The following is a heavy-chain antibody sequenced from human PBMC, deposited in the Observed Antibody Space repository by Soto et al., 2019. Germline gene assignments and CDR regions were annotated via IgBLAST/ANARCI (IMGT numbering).Heavy chain of an antibody. CDR2: IYYSGSI. CDR1: GGSLTSEGYY. V-gene: IGHV4-31*03. Sequence: KASETLSLTCTVSGGSLTSEGYYWSWIRQLPGKGPEWIGYIYYSGSIFYNPFLKSRASISAHSSKRQFSLKLSSVTAADTAVYYCARSRLWEQHFDSWGQGILVTVSS. CDR3: ARSRLWEQHFDS. D-gene: IGHD1-26*01. J-gene: IGHJ4*02.